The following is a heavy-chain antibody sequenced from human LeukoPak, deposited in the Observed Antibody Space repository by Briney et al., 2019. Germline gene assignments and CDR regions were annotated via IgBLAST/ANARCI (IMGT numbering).Heavy chain of an antibody. V-gene: IGHV1-2*02. J-gene: IGHJ6*02. Sequence: RASVKVSCKASGYTFTGYYMHWVRQAPGQGLEWMGWINPNSGGTNYAQKFQGRVTMTRDTSISTAYMELSRLRSDDTAVYYCAREELYWDYGMDVWGQGTTVTVSS. CDR2: INPNSGGT. D-gene: IGHD2-8*02. CDR1: GYTFTGYY. CDR3: AREELYWDYGMDV.